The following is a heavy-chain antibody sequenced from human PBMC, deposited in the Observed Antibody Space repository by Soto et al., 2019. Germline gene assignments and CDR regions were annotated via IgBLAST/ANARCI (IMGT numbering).Heavy chain of an antibody. D-gene: IGHD6-19*01. CDR2: ISYDGSNK. J-gene: IGHJ5*02. CDR1: GFTFSSYA. Sequence: GGSLRLSCAASGFTFSSYAMHWVRQAPGKGLEWVAVISYDGSNKYYADSVKGRFTISRDNSKNTLYLQMNSLRAEDTAVYYCARDGSPHSSGWYNWFDPWGQGTLVTVSS. CDR3: ARDGSPHSSGWYNWFDP. V-gene: IGHV3-30-3*01.